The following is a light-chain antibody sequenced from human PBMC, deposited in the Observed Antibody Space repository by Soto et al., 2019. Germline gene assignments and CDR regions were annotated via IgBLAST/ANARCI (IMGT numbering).Light chain of an antibody. J-gene: IGKJ1*01. CDR1: QSVSSN. V-gene: IGKV3-15*01. CDR3: QQYNNWPWT. CDR2: GAS. Sequence: EIVMTQSPATLSVSPGERATLSCRASQSVSSNLAWYQQKPGQAPRLLIYGASTRATGIPARFGCSRSGTEFTLTISSLQSEDFAVYYCQQYNNWPWTFGQWTKVEIK.